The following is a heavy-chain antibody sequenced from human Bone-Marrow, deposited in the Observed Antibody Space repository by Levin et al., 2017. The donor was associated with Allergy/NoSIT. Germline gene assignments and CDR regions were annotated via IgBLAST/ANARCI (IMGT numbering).Heavy chain of an antibody. CDR3: ARGFVLVPAVTDY. CDR1: AFTFSDYY. CDR2: ISPSGNTE. J-gene: IGHJ4*02. Sequence: SLKISCAASAFTFSDYYMSWIRQAPGKGLEWVSYISPSGNTEYYADSVKGRFTISRDNAKNSLHLQMNSLRAEDTAVYYCARGFVLVPAVTDYWGQGILVTVSS. D-gene: IGHD2-2*01. V-gene: IGHV3-11*01.